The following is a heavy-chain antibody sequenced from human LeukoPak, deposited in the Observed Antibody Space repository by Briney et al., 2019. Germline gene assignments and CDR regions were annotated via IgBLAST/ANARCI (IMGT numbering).Heavy chain of an antibody. CDR2: IKQDGSEK. Sequence: GGSLRLSCAASGFTFSSYWMSWVRQAPGKGLEWVANIKQDGSEKYYVDSVKGRFTISRDNAKNSLYLQMNSLRAEDTAVYYCARVMITFGGVIVLFDYWGQGTMVTLSS. CDR3: ARVMITFGGVIVLFDY. CDR1: GFTFSSYW. D-gene: IGHD3-16*02. J-gene: IGHJ4*02. V-gene: IGHV3-7*01.